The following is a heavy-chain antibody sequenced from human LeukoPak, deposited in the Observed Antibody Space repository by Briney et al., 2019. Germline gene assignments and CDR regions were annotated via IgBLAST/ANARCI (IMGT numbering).Heavy chain of an antibody. J-gene: IGHJ4*02. CDR2: ISAYNGNT. Sequence: GASVKVSCKASGYTFTSYGISWERQAPGQGLEWMGWISAYNGNTKYAQKLQGRVSMTTDTSTSTAYMELRSLRSDDTAVYYCARAGELLPFDYWGQGTLVTVSS. CDR1: GYTFTSYG. V-gene: IGHV1-18*01. CDR3: ARAGELLPFDY. D-gene: IGHD3-16*01.